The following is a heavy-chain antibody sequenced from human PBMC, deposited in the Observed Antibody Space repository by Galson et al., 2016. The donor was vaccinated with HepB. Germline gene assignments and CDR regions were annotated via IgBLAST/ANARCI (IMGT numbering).Heavy chain of an antibody. Sequence: SLRLSCAASGFSFYDYAMHWVRQPPGKGLEWVSGISWNSGSIGYADSVKGRYTISRDNAKNSLYLQMNSLRAEDTALYYCAKGPSSHISSGYRGYYFDYWGQGTLGTVSS. CDR3: AKGPSSHISSGYRGYYFDY. CDR1: GFSFYDYA. D-gene: IGHD6-13*01. V-gene: IGHV3-9*01. CDR2: ISWNSGSI. J-gene: IGHJ4*02.